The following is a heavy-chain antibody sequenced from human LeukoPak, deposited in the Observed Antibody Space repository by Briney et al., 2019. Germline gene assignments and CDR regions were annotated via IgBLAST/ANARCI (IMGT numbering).Heavy chain of an antibody. J-gene: IGHJ4*02. CDR1: GFTFSSSA. V-gene: IGHV3-23*01. CDR2: ISNNGGYT. CDR3: AKQLGYCSDGSCYFPY. Sequence: GTFLRLSCAASGFTFSSSAMSWVRQAPGKGLEWVSAISNNGGYTYYADSVQGRFTISRDNSKSTLCLQMNSLRAEDTAVYYCAKQLGYCSDGSCYFPYWGQGTLVTVSS. D-gene: IGHD2-15*01.